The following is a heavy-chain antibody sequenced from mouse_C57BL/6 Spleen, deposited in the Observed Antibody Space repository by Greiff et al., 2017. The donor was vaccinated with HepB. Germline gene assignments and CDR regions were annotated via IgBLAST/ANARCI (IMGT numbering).Heavy chain of an antibody. CDR1: GYAFSSSW. V-gene: IGHV1-82*01. D-gene: IGHD1-1*01. J-gene: IGHJ2*01. CDR2: IYPGDGDT. CDR3: ARRSPTTVVAVDY. Sequence: QVQLQQSGPELVKPGASVKISCKASGYAFSSSWMNWVKQRPGKGLEWIGRIYPGDGDTNYNGKFKGKATLTAEKSSSTAYTQLSSLTSEDSAVYFWARRSPTTVVAVDYWGQGTTLTVSS.